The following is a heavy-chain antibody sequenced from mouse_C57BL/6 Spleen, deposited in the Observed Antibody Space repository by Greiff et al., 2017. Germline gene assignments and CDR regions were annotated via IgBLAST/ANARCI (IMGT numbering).Heavy chain of an antibody. Sequence: QVQLQQSGPGLVQPSQSLSITCTVSGFSLTSYGVHWVRQSPGKGLEWLGVVWSGGSTDYNAAFISRLSISKDNSKSQFFFKMNSLQADDTAIYYCARRAPTGGYFDVWGTGTTVTASS. V-gene: IGHV2-2*01. CDR2: VWSGGST. J-gene: IGHJ1*03. CDR1: GFSLTSYG. CDR3: ARRAPTGGYFDV. D-gene: IGHD2-10*01.